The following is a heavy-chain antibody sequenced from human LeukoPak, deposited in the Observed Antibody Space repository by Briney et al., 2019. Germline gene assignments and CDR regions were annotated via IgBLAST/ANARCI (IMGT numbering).Heavy chain of an antibody. CDR3: ARGLLKWTHDH. D-gene: IGHD3-3*01. J-gene: IGHJ4*02. V-gene: IGHV1-46*01. CDR2: INPSGGST. Sequence: GASVNVSFKASGYTFTSNYIHWVRQAPGQGLEWMGIINPSGGSTSYAQKFQGRVTMTRDMSTSTAYMELSSLRSEDTAVYYCARGLLKWTHDHWGQGTLVAVSS. CDR1: GYTFTSNY.